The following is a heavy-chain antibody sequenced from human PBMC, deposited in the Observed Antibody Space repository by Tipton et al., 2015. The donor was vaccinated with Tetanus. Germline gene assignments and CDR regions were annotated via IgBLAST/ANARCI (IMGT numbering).Heavy chain of an antibody. D-gene: IGHD3-22*01. J-gene: IGHJ4*02. CDR3: ARDSYYSSRWSFADY. V-gene: IGHV4-31*03. CDR1: GVSIKGGGFY. CDR2: IYFTGTT. Sequence: TLSLTCSVSGVSIKGGGFYWSWIRQHPGKGLEWIGYIYFTGTTYYNPSLESRLTISIDTSKNQFSLELTSVTAADTAVYYCARDSYYSSRWSFADYWGRGTLVTVSS.